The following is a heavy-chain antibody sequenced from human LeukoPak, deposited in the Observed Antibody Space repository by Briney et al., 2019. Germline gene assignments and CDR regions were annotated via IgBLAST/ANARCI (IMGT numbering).Heavy chain of an antibody. CDR2: ISSSSSTI. Sequence: GGSLRLSCAASGFTFSSYSMNWVRQAPGKGLEWVSYISSSSSTIYYADSVKDRFTISRDNAKNSLYLQMNSLRAEDTAVYYCAILRGDYYDSSGSPDYWGQGTLVTVSS. V-gene: IGHV3-48*01. D-gene: IGHD3-22*01. CDR3: AILRGDYYDSSGSPDY. CDR1: GFTFSSYS. J-gene: IGHJ4*02.